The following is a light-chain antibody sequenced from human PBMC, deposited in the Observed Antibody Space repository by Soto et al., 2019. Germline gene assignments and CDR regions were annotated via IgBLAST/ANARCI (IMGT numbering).Light chain of an antibody. J-gene: IGKJ4*01. Sequence: EIVLTQSPAALSLSPLERATVSCIASESVNSHLTWYQQKPGQAPRLLIYDASNRATGIPARFSGSGSGTYFTLTISTVEPEDFAVYFCQQRSKWRLTFGGGTKVDIK. CDR2: DAS. V-gene: IGKV3-11*01. CDR3: QQRSKWRLT. CDR1: ESVNSH.